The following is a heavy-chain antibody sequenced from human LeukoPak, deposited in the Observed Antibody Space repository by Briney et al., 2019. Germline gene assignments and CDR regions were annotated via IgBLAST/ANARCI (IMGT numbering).Heavy chain of an antibody. Sequence: ASVKVSCKASGYTFTSYGISWVRQAPGQGLEWMGWISAYNGNTNYAQKLQGRVTMTTDASTSTAYMELRNLRSDDTAVCYCARDGGSYGYYVGDYWGQGTLVTVSS. CDR3: ARDGGSYGYYVGDY. CDR1: GYTFTSYG. V-gene: IGHV1-18*01. J-gene: IGHJ4*02. D-gene: IGHD5-18*01. CDR2: ISAYNGNT.